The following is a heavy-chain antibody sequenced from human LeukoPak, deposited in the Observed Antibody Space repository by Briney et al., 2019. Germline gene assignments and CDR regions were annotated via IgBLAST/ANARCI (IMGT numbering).Heavy chain of an antibody. V-gene: IGHV3-64*01. J-gene: IGHJ4*02. CDR2: ISSNEGST. Sequence: PGGSLRLACAASGFTFSNYAMHWVRQAPGKGLEYVSAISSNEGSTYYAISVKGRFTISRDNSKNTLYLQMGSLRAEDMAVYYCARDTPSGYYFDCWGQGILVTVSS. D-gene: IGHD3-22*01. CDR3: ARDTPSGYYFDC. CDR1: GFTFSNYA.